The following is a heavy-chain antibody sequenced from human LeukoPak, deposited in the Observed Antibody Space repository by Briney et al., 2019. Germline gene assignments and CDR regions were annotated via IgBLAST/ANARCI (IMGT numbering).Heavy chain of an antibody. V-gene: IGHV6-1*01. D-gene: IGHD6-19*01. CDR3: ARSPSPYSSGWYFDY. Sequence: SQTLSLTCAISGDSVSINSAAWNWIRQSPSRGLEWLVRTYQRSKWYNDYAVSVKSRITINPDISKNQFSLQLNSVTPEDTAVYYCARSPSPYSSGWYFDYWGQGTLVTVSS. J-gene: IGHJ4*02. CDR2: TYQRSKWYN. CDR1: GDSVSINSAA.